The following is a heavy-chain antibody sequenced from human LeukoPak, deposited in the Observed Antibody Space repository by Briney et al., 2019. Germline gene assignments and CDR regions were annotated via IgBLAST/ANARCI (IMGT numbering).Heavy chain of an antibody. J-gene: IGHJ4*02. V-gene: IGHV1-18*01. CDR2: ISAYNGNT. CDR3: AREGAYYGSGRIRYYFDY. CDR1: GYTFTSYG. D-gene: IGHD3-10*01. Sequence: GASVKVSCKASGYTFTSYGISWVRQTPGQGLGWMGWISAYNGNTNYAQKLQGRVTMTTDTSTSTAYMELRSLRSDDTAVYYCAREGAYYGSGRIRYYFDYWGQGTLVTVSS.